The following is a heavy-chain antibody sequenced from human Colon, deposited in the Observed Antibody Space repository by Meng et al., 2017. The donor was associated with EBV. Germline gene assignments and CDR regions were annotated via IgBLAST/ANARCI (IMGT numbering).Heavy chain of an antibody. J-gene: IGHJ4*02. CDR2: VYHTGST. D-gene: IGHD2-21*01. Sequence: QVQLQEPGPGLVRPSGTLSLTCAVSVGSISSSYWWTWVRQPPGKGLEWIGEVYHTGSTKYNPSLKSRLTISVDKSKNQFSLNLTSVTAADTAVYYCARVWQSLTAFFDSWGQGTLVTVSS. V-gene: IGHV4-4*02. CDR3: ARVWQSLTAFFDS. CDR1: VGSISSSYW.